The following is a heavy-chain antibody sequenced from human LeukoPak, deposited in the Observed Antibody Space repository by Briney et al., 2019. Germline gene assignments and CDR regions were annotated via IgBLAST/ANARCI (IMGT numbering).Heavy chain of an antibody. CDR1: GFTFSNAW. D-gene: IGHD5-12*01. J-gene: IGHJ4*02. Sequence: GGSLRLSCAASGFTFSNAWMSWVRQAPGKGLEWVGRIKSKTDGGTTDYAAPVKGRFTISRDDSKNTLYLQMNSLKTEDTAVYYCTTDGKPGAYSGYDDGIFDYWGQGTLVTVSS. CDR2: IKSKTDGGTT. CDR3: TTDGKPGAYSGYDDGIFDY. V-gene: IGHV3-15*01.